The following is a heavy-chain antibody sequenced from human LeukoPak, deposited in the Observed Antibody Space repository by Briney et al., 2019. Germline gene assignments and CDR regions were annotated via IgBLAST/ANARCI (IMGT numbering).Heavy chain of an antibody. V-gene: IGHV3-74*01. D-gene: IGHD1-26*01. CDR3: AGGRGSYGLWDS. CDR1: GFTFSNYW. Sequence: GGSLRLSCAGSGFTFSNYWIHWVRQVPGKGLVWVSRINGDGRTTNYADSVKGRFTISRDNARNTVYLQMNSLRPEDTAVYFCAGGRGSYGLWDSWGQGTLVAGSS. CDR2: INGDGRTT. J-gene: IGHJ4*02.